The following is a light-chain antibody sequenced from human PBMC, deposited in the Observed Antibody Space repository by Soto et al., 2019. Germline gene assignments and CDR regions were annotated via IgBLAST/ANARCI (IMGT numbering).Light chain of an antibody. CDR1: QSVSSN. J-gene: IGKJ1*01. CDR2: GAS. CDR3: QQYNNWPQT. Sequence: EIVMTRSPATLSVSPGGGATLSCRASQSVSSNLAWYQQKPGQAPRLLIYGASKRAIGLPARFSGSGSGTEFTLTITSLQSEDFAVYYCQQYNNWPQTFGQGTKVDI. V-gene: IGKV3-15*01.